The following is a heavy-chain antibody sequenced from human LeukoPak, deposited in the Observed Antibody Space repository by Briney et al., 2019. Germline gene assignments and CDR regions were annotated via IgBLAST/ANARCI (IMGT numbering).Heavy chain of an antibody. Sequence: PGGSLRLSCSGSGFTFTNYAIHWVRQAPGKGLEWVAVVSYHGVDKYYADSVKGRFTISRDNSNNTLYLQMNSLRAEDTAVYYCARASTRVVTVSITVAGTVDCWGQGTLVTVSS. CDR1: GFTFTNYA. V-gene: IGHV3-30-3*01. CDR3: ARASTRVVTVSITVAGTVDC. CDR2: VSYHGVDK. J-gene: IGHJ4*02. D-gene: IGHD6-19*01.